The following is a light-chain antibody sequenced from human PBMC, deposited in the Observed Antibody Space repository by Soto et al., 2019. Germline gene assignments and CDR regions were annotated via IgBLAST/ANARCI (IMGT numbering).Light chain of an antibody. V-gene: IGKV1-27*01. CDR1: QAIGVY. CDR3: QKYNIPHLS. Sequence: DIQVTQSPSSLSASLGDRVTITCRAHQAIGVYLAWFQQQPGKVPKLLIYAASALQSGVPSRFSGSASGTNLTLTISSLQQEDIATYYWQKYNIPHLSFGGGT. CDR2: AAS. J-gene: IGKJ4*01.